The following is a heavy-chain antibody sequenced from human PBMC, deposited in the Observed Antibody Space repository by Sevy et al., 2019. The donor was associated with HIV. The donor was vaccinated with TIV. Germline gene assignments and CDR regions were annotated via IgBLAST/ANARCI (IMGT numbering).Heavy chain of an antibody. CDR1: GFTFSSYG. CDR2: IWNDRTNK. V-gene: IGHV3-33*01. D-gene: IGHD3-22*01. CDR3: ASLPNNYYDISGYSGDDAFDI. Sequence: GGSLRLSCVASGFTFSSYGMRWVRQAPGKGLEWVAVIWNDRTNKNYADSVKGRFTISRDNSKNTLYLQMNSLRAEDTAVYYCASLPNNYYDISGYSGDDAFDIWGQGTMVTVSS. J-gene: IGHJ3*02.